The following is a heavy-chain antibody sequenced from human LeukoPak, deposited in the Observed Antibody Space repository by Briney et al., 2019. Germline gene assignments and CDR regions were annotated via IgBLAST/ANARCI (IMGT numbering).Heavy chain of an antibody. V-gene: IGHV3-23*01. CDR3: AKVGYDSSGYYEARGRYYFDY. J-gene: IGHJ4*02. Sequence: GGSLRLSCAASGFTVSSNYMSWVRQAPGKGLEWVSAISGSGGSTYYADSVKGRFTISRDNSKNTLYLQMNSLRAEDTAVYYCAKVGYDSSGYYEARGRYYFDYWGQGTLVTVSS. D-gene: IGHD3-22*01. CDR2: ISGSGGST. CDR1: GFTVSSNY.